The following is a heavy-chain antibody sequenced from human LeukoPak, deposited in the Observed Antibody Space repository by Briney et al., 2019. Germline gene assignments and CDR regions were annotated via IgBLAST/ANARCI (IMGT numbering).Heavy chain of an antibody. CDR1: GGTFISYA. D-gene: IGHD4-17*01. Sequence: ASVKVSCKASGGTFISYAISWVRQAPGQGLEWMGRIIPIFGTANYARKFQGRVTITADESTSTAYMELSSLSSEDMAVYYCARARGDYGDYGFVLDIWGQGTMVTVSS. V-gene: IGHV1-69*13. CDR3: ARARGDYGDYGFVLDI. J-gene: IGHJ3*02. CDR2: IIPIFGTA.